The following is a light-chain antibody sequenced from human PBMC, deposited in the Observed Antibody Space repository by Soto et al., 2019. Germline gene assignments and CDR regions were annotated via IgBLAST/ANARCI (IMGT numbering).Light chain of an antibody. CDR2: RTF. CDR3: QQYDTSPPT. V-gene: IGKV3-20*01. CDR1: QTITSTY. Sequence: IVLTQSPGTLSLSPGERATLSCRASQTITSTYLAWYQHQPGQAPRLLIYRTFARAPGIPDRFSGGGSGTDFTLTISRLEREDFAVYYCQQYDTSPPTFGQGTRLDIK. J-gene: IGKJ5*01.